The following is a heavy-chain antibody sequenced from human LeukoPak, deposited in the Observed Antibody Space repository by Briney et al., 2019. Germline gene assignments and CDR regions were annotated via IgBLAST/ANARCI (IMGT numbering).Heavy chain of an antibody. J-gene: IGHJ6*04. CDR1: GGSFSGYY. V-gene: IGHV4-34*01. CDR3: ASRAYYYGSGRTYYYGMDV. CDR2: INHSEST. D-gene: IGHD3-10*01. Sequence: SETLSLTCAVYGGSFSGYYWSWIRQPPGKGLEWIGEINHSESTNYNPSLKSRLTISVDTSKNQFSLKLSSVTAADTAVYYCASRAYYYGSGRTYYYGMDVWGKGTTVTVSS.